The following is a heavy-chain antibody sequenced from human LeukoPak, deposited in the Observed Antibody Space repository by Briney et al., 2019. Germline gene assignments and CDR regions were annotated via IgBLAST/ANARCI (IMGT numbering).Heavy chain of an antibody. V-gene: IGHV4-59*08. J-gene: IGHJ4*02. Sequence: PSQTLSLTCTVSGGSISSYYWSWIRQPPGKGLEWIGYIYSSGITNYNPSLKSRVTISVDTSKNQCSLKLSSVTAADTAAYHWARLSSGWPFDYWGQGTLVTVSS. CDR3: ARLSSGWPFDY. CDR2: IYSSGIT. CDR1: GGSISSYY. D-gene: IGHD6-19*01.